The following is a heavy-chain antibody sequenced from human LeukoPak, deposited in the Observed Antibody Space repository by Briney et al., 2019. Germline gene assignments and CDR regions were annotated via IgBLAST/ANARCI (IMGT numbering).Heavy chain of an antibody. J-gene: IGHJ4*02. CDR3: ARLADYEFWSGYYMLED. D-gene: IGHD3-3*01. CDR1: GGSISGHY. Sequence: SETLSLSCTVSGGSISGHYWSWIRHPPGKGLEWIGYIYYSGSTNYNPSLKSRVTISVDTSKNQFSLKLSSVTAADTAVYYCARLADYEFWSGYYMLEDWGQGTLVTVSS. CDR2: IYYSGST. V-gene: IGHV4-59*11.